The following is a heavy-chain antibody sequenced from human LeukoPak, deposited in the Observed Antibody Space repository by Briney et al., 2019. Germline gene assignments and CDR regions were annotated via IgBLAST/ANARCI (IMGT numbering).Heavy chain of an antibody. CDR1: GFTFSSYD. CDR3: ARDLGAVAGTNDY. V-gene: IGHV3-74*01. Sequence: GGSLRLSCAASGFTFSSYDMHWVRQAPGKGLVWVSRINTDGSTTSYADSVKGRFTISRDNAKKTLYLQMNSLRAEDTAVYYCARDLGAVAGTNDYWGQGTLVTVSS. D-gene: IGHD6-19*01. J-gene: IGHJ4*02. CDR2: INTDGSTT.